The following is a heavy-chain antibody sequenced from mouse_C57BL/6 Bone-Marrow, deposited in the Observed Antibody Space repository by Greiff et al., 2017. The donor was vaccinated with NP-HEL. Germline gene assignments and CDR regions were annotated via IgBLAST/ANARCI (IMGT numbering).Heavy chain of an antibody. V-gene: IGHV7-3*01. CDR1: GFTFTDYY. CDR2: IRNKANGYTT. CDR3: ARSLWAYYAKDY. J-gene: IGHJ4*01. D-gene: IGHD1-1*02. Sequence: EVKVVESGGGLVQPGGSLSLSCAASGFTFTDYYMSWVRQPPGKALEWLGFIRNKANGYTTEYSASVKGRFTISRDNSQSILYLQMNALRAEDSATYYCARSLWAYYAKDYWGQGTSVTVSS.